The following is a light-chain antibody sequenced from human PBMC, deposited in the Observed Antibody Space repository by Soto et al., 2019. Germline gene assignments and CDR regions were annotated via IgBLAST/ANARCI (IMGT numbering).Light chain of an antibody. V-gene: IGLV1-47*02. J-gene: IGLJ2*01. Sequence: QTVVTQPPSASGTPGQRVSISCSGSSSNIGRSYVFWYQQLPGTAPKVLISTDNQRPSGVPDRFSGSKSGTSASLTISGLRSEDEADYYCSAWDDTVSGPVFGGGTKVTVL. CDR1: SSNIGRSY. CDR2: TDN. CDR3: SAWDDTVSGPV.